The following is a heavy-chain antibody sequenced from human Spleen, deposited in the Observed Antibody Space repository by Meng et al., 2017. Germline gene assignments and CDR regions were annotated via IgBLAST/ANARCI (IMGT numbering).Heavy chain of an antibody. CDR1: DYTFTGYG. J-gene: IGHJ4*02. D-gene: IGHD3-10*01. CDR3: ARGTPGRSYCDY. V-gene: IGHV1-18*01. CDR2: LGAHDGDT. Sequence: QVHPVQSGPEGKKPGASVKVSCKASDYTFTGYGVSWVRHAPGQGLEWMAWLGAHDGDTSFGPKFQGRVTVTADRPTATAYMELRSLRFDDTAVYYCARGTPGRSYCDYWGLGTLVTVSS.